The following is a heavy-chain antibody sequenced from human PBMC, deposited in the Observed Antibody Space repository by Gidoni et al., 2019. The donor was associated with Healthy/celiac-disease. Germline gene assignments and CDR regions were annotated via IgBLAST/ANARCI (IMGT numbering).Heavy chain of an antibody. CDR1: GFSLSTSGMC. J-gene: IGHJ3*02. CDR3: ARNLKEMATIEAFDI. CDR2: IDWDDDK. V-gene: IGHV2-70*01. Sequence: QVTLRESGPALVKPTQTLTLTCTFSGFSLSTSGMCVSWIRQPPGKALEWLALIDWDDDKYYSTSLKTRLTISKDTSKNQVVLTMTNMDPVDTATYYCARNLKEMATIEAFDIWGQGTMVTVSS. D-gene: IGHD5-12*01.